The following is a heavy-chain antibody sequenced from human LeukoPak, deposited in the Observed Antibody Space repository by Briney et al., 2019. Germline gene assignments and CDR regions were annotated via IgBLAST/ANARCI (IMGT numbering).Heavy chain of an antibody. V-gene: IGHV3-23*01. J-gene: IGHJ5*02. CDR3: ARGSVGATLDWFAP. CDR1: GFNFSTYA. Sequence: GGCLRLSCAASGFNFSTYAMTWVRQVPGQGLEWVSGLSARGATTFYADSVKGRFTISRDNFKNTVSLQMNRLRADDTAVYYCARGSVGATLDWFAPWGQGTLVTVSS. CDR2: LSARGATT. D-gene: IGHD1-26*01.